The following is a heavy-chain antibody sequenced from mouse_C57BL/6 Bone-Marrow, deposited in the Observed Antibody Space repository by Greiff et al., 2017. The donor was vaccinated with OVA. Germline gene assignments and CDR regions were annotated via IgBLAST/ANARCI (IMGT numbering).Heavy chain of an antibody. V-gene: IGHV7-1*01. D-gene: IGHD1-1*01. CDR1: GFTFSDFY. CDR2: SRNKANDYTT. Sequence: DVKLVESGGGLVQSGRSLRLSCATSGFTFSDFYMEWVRQAPGKGLEWIAASRNKANDYTTEYSASVKGRFIVSRDTSQSILYLQMNALRAEDTASYYCARDAHYYGSRSYWYFDVWGTGTTVTVSS. J-gene: IGHJ1*03. CDR3: ARDAHYYGSRSYWYFDV.